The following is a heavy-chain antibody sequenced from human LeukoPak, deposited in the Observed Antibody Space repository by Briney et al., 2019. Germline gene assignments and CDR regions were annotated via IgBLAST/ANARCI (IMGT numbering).Heavy chain of an antibody. CDR1: GGSISSYY. D-gene: IGHD6-19*01. CDR2: IYYSGST. Sequence: SETLSLTCTVSGGSISSYYWSWIRQPPGKGLEWIGYIYYSGSTNYNPSLKSRVTISVDTSKNQFSLKLSSVTAADTAVYYCARGGTVLYSSGWYNNWGQGTLVTVSS. V-gene: IGHV4-59*01. CDR3: ARGGTVLYSSGWYNN. J-gene: IGHJ4*02.